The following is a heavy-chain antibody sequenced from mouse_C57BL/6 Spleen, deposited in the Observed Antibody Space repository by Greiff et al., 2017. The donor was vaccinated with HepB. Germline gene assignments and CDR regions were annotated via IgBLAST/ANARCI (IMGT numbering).Heavy chain of an antibody. D-gene: IGHD2-4*01. J-gene: IGHJ4*01. V-gene: IGHV1-80*01. CDR2: IYPGDGDT. Sequence: QVQLQQSGAELVKPGASVKISCKASGYAFSSYWMNWVKQRPGKGLEWIGQIYPGDGDTNYNGKFKGKATLTADKSSSTAYMQLSSLTSENSAVYFCARTYDYDVGAMDYWGQGTSVTVSS. CDR1: GYAFSSYW. CDR3: ARTYDYDVGAMDY.